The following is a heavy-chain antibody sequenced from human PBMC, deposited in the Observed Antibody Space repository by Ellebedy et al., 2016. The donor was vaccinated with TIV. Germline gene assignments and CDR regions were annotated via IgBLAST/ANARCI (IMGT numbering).Heavy chain of an antibody. CDR2: INPDSGVT. V-gene: IGHV1-2*02. CDR1: GYTFTAYY. Sequence: ASVKVSCKASGYTFTAYYMHWVRQAPGQGLEWMGWINPDSGVTNFAQEFQGRVTMTRDTSVNTAYMELSRLESDDTAVYYCARVIRGSSGMDVWGQGTTVTVS. D-gene: IGHD6-13*01. CDR3: ARVIRGSSGMDV. J-gene: IGHJ6*02.